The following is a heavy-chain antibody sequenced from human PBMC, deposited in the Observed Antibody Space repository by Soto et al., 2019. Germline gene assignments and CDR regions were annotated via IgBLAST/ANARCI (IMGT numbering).Heavy chain of an antibody. CDR3: AKSFSTYSLGKFDY. J-gene: IGHJ4*02. CDR2: ISDDAADT. D-gene: IGHD5-18*01. V-gene: IGHV3-23*01. CDR1: GFTFRNSG. Sequence: LRLSCAASGFTFRNSGMRWVRHAPGKGLQWVSSISDDAADTYYADSVKGRFTISRDNSKNTLSLQMSSLRVEDTAIYYCAKSFSTYSLGKFDYWGQGALVTVSS.